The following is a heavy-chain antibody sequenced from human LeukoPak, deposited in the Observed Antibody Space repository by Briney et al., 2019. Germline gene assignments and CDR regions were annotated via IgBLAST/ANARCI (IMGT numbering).Heavy chain of an antibody. D-gene: IGHD1-26*01. CDR2: SDPDNDER. CDR1: GYTVTTLS. J-gene: IGHJ3*01. Sequence: ASVKVSCKVSGYTVTTLSIHWVRQAPGKGLEWMGNSDPDNDERIYAQNFQGRVTMTEDTSTHTAYMELSSLRSDDTAVYYCATVNPIEWEVTSLNFWGQGTMVTVSS. CDR3: ATVNPIEWEVTSLNF. V-gene: IGHV1-24*01.